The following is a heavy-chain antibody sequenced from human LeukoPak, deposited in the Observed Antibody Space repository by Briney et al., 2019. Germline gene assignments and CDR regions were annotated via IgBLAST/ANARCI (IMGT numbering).Heavy chain of an antibody. CDR3: ARSGQHLFDF. CDR1: GFTFSISE. D-gene: IGHD6-13*01. CDR2: ISSSGGTI. J-gene: IGHJ4*02. Sequence: GGSLRLFCAPSGFTFSISEMNWVRQAPGKGLEWVSYISSSGGTISYADSVKGRFTISRDNAKNSLYLQMNSLRAEDTAIYYCARSGQHLFDFWGQGTLVTVSS. V-gene: IGHV3-48*03.